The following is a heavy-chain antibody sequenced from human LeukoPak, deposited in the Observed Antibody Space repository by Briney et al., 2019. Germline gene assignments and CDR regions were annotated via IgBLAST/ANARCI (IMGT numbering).Heavy chain of an antibody. CDR3: ASWYYDFWSGWSYMDV. CDR1: GFTFSSYW. J-gene: IGHJ6*03. D-gene: IGHD3-3*01. CDR2: IKQDGSEK. Sequence: GGSLRLSCAASGFTFSSYWMSWVRQAPGKGLEWVANIKQDGSEKYYADSVKGRFTISRDNARNSLYLVMNSLRAEDTAVYYCASWYYDFWSGWSYMDVWGKGTMVTVSS. V-gene: IGHV3-7*01.